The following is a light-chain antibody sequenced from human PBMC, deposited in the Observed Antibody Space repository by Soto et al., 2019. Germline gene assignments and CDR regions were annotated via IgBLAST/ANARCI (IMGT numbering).Light chain of an antibody. CDR2: EVS. Sequence: LTRPPSASGSFGQSVTISCTGTSSDVGGYNYVSWYQQHPGKATKLMIYEVSERPSGVPDRFSGSKSGNTASLTVFGLQADDEADYYCSSYSGTNYHYVFGTGTKVTVL. CDR3: SSYSGTNYHYV. CDR1: SSDVGGYNY. J-gene: IGLJ1*01. V-gene: IGLV2-8*01.